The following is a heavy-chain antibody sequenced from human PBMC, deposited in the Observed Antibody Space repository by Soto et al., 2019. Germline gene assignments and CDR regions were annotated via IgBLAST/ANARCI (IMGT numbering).Heavy chain of an antibody. CDR2: IIPIFGTA. D-gene: IGHD3-3*01. CDR3: ARENTIFGVVTTFDY. CDR1: GGTFSSYA. V-gene: IGHV1-69*13. Sequence: SVKVSCKASGGTFSSYAISWVRQAPGQGLEWMGGIIPIFGTANYAQKFQGRVTITADESTSTAYMELSSLRSEDTAVYYCARENTIFGVVTTFDYWGQGALVTVSS. J-gene: IGHJ4*02.